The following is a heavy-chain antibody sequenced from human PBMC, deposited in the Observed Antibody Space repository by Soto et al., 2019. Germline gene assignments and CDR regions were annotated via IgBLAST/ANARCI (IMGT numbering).Heavy chain of an antibody. CDR1: GFTFRSYG. V-gene: IGHV3-33*01. CDR3: ARDFPPPMRYSMDV. Sequence: QVQLVESGGGVVQPGRSLRLYCAASGFTFRSYGMHWVRQAPGKGLEWVAVIWYDGSEKYYADSVKGRFTISRDNSKNTLYLQMNSLRAEDTALYYCARDFPPPMRYSMDVWGQGTTVTVSS. J-gene: IGHJ6*02. D-gene: IGHD2-2*01. CDR2: IWYDGSEK.